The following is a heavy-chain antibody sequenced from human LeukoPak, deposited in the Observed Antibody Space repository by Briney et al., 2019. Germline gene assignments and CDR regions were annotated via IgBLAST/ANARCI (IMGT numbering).Heavy chain of an antibody. Sequence: GGSLRLSCAASGFTFSSYEMNWVRQAPGKGLEWVSYISSSGSTIYYADSVKGRFTISRDNAKNSLYLQMNSLRAEDTAVYYCARAYMVDAFDIWGQGTMVTVSS. J-gene: IGHJ3*02. CDR1: GFTFSSYE. CDR2: ISSSGSTI. V-gene: IGHV3-48*03. D-gene: IGHD3-10*01. CDR3: ARAYMVDAFDI.